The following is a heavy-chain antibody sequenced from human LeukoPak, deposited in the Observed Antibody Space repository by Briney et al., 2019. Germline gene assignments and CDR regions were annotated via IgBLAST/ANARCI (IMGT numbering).Heavy chain of an antibody. CDR3: ARALSITMIVVVIKDAFDI. D-gene: IGHD3-22*01. Sequence: SETLSLTCAVYGGSFRGYYWSWIRQPPGKGLEWIGEINHSGSTNYNPSLKSRVTISVDTSKNQFSLKLSSVTAADTAVYYCARALSITMIVVVIKDAFDIWGQGTMVTVSS. J-gene: IGHJ3*02. CDR1: GGSFRGYY. CDR2: INHSGST. V-gene: IGHV4-34*01.